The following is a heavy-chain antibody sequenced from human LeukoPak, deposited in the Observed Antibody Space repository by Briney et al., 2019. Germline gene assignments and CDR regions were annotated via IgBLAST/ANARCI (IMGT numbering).Heavy chain of an antibody. J-gene: IGHJ3*02. D-gene: IGHD2-15*01. CDR2: ILPIFGTT. V-gene: IGHV1-69*13. CDR3: GRVSCGGNCYSLIGTFDI. Sequence: SVNVSFKASGGTFKNYAISWVRPAPGQGREWMGGILPIFGTTNYAQKFQARVTITADESTSTAYMEMSSLRSEDTAVYYCGRVSCGGNCYSLIGTFDIWGQGTMVAVSS. CDR1: GGTFKNYA.